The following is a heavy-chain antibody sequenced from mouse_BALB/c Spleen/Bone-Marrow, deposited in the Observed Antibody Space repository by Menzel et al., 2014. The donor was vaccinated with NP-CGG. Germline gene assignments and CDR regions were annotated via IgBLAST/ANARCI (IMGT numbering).Heavy chain of an antibody. V-gene: IGHV14-3*02. CDR3: AREDYGNSYAMDY. Sequence: EVKLMESGAELVKPGASVKLSCTASGFNIKDTYMYWVKQRPEQGLEWIGRIDPANGNTKYDPKFQGRATITADTSSNTAYLQLSSLTSEDTAVYYRAREDYGNSYAMDYWGQGTSVTVSS. CDR1: GFNIKDTY. CDR2: IDPANGNT. J-gene: IGHJ4*01. D-gene: IGHD2-1*01.